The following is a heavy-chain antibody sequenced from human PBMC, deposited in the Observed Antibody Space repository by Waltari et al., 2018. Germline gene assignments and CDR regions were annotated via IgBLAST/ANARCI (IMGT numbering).Heavy chain of an antibody. CDR3: ARVGIYDILTGYYRGVDY. Sequence: QVQLQESGPGLVKPSQTLSLTCTFSGDSISSGGYYWSWTRQHPGKGLEWIGYIYYSGSTYYNPSLKSRVTISVDTSKNQFSLKLSSVTAADTAVYYCARVGIYDILTGYYRGVDYWGQGTLVTVSS. V-gene: IGHV4-31*03. D-gene: IGHD3-9*01. CDR2: IYYSGST. CDR1: GDSISSGGYY. J-gene: IGHJ4*02.